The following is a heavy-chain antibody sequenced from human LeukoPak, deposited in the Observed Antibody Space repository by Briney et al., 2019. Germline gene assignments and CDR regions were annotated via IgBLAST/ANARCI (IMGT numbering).Heavy chain of an antibody. D-gene: IGHD5-24*01. CDR2: IYYSGST. CDR1: GGSISSYY. J-gene: IGHJ4*02. V-gene: IGHV4-59*01. Sequence: SETLSLTCTVSGGSISSYYWSWIRQPPGKGLEWIGYIYYSGSTNYSPSLKSLVTISVDTSKNQFSLKLSSVTAADTAVYYCARGWQVMSYWGQGTLVTVSS. CDR3: ARGWQVMSY.